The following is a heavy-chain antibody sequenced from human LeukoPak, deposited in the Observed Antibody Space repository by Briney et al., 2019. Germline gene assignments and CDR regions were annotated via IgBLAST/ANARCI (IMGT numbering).Heavy chain of an antibody. D-gene: IGHD2-21*02. CDR2: IYYSGST. V-gene: IGHV4-59*01. J-gene: IGHJ4*02. CDR1: GASIISYY. CDR3: VRVTFCGGDCYPAAFDY. Sequence: SETLSLTCTVSGASIISYYWTWIRQPPGKGLEWIGYIYYSGSTNYNPSLKSRVTISVDTSKNQFSLKLSSVTAADTAVYYCVRVTFCGGDCYPAAFDYWGQGTLVTVSS.